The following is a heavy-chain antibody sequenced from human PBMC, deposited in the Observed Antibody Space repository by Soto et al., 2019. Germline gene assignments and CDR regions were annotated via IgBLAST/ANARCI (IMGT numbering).Heavy chain of an antibody. V-gene: IGHV1-2*02. CDR3: ARVMTAAATDY. Sequence: ASVKVSCKASGYTLTDYYMHWLRQAPGQGLEWMGWINVNSGGTNYAQRFQGRVTMTRDTSISTGYMELSRLRSDDTAVYYCARVMTAAATDYWGQGTLVTVSS. CDR1: GYTLTDYY. CDR2: INVNSGGT. J-gene: IGHJ4*02. D-gene: IGHD2-15*01.